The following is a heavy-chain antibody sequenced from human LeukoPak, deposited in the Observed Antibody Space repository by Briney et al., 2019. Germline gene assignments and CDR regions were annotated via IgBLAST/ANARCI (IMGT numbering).Heavy chain of an antibody. V-gene: IGHV1-69*13. Sequence: ASVKVSCKASGGTFSSYAISWVRQAPGQGLEWMGGIIPIFGTANYAQKFQGRVTITADESTSTAYMELSSLRSEDTAVYYCARDGQGITIFGVVPPESYFEYWGQGTLVTVSS. CDR2: IIPIFGTA. D-gene: IGHD3-3*01. J-gene: IGHJ4*02. CDR3: ARDGQGITIFGVVPPESYFEY. CDR1: GGTFSSYA.